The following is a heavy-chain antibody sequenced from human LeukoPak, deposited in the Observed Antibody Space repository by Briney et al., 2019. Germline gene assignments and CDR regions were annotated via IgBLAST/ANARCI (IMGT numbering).Heavy chain of an antibody. CDR2: IYYSGST. D-gene: IGHD4-11*01. CDR3: ARSPVTTSYYYGMDV. CDR1: GGSISSYY. V-gene: IGHV4-59*01. J-gene: IGHJ6*02. Sequence: PSETLSLTCTVSGGSISSYYWSWIRQPSGKGLEWIGYIYYSGSTNYNPSLKSRVTISVDTSKNQFSLKLSSVTAADTAVYYCARSPVTTSYYYGMDVWGQGTTVTVSS.